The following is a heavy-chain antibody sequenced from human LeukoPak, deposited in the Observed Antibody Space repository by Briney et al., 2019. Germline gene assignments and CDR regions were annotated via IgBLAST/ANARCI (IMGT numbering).Heavy chain of an antibody. V-gene: IGHV3-23*01. CDR1: GFSFSSYA. Sequence: GGSLKLSCAASGFSFSSYAMSWVRQAPGKGLEWVSSISGSGDNTYYAESVKGRFTISRDNAKNSLYLQMNSLRAEDTAVYYCARGSSGSYQVYFDYWGQGTLVTASS. J-gene: IGHJ4*02. CDR3: ARGSSGSYQVYFDY. D-gene: IGHD1-26*01. CDR2: ISGSGDNT.